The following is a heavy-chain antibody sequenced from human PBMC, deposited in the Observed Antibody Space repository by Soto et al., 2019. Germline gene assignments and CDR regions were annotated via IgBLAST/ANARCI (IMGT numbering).Heavy chain of an antibody. CDR2: INPSGGST. J-gene: IGHJ4*02. Sequence: QVQLVQSGAAVKKPGASVKVSCKASGYTFISYYLHWVRQAPGQGLEWMGIINPSGGSTSYAQKFQGRVTMTRDTSTITVYMELSSLTSEDTAVYYCARASSGATYAHFDYWGQGSLVIVSS. CDR1: GYTFISYY. D-gene: IGHD6-25*01. V-gene: IGHV1-46*01. CDR3: ARASSGATYAHFDY.